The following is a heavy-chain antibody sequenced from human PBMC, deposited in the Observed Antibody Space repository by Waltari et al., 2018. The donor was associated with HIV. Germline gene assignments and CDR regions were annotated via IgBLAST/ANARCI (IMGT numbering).Heavy chain of an antibody. CDR1: GLTFSSYS. J-gene: IGHJ4*02. V-gene: IGHV3-23*02. D-gene: IGHD3-10*02. CDR2: LRESGEKT. Sequence: EVRLSQSGGKLVQPGRSLRLSCPASGLTFSSYSVSWLRQSSRKGLEWLVKLRESGEKTDYGDATKGQFLISRENLNNILFLQMNGVKVKDTAVYYCVKPFGIVRGAPQYFDVWGQGTQVIVSS. CDR3: VKPFGIVRGAPQYFDV.